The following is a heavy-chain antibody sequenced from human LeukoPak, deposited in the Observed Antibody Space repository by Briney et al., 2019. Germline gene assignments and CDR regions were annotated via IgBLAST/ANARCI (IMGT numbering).Heavy chain of an antibody. CDR2: ISYDGSNK. CDR1: GFTFSSYA. V-gene: IGHV3-30*04. D-gene: IGHD3-10*01. J-gene: IGHJ4*02. CDR3: ARDGWYYYGSGSYLLGGDY. Sequence: PGGSLRLSCAASGFTFSSYAMHWVRQAPGKGLEWVAVISYDGSNKYYADSVKRRFTISRDNSKNTLYLQMNSLRAEDTAVYYCARDGWYYYGSGSYLLGGDYWGQGTLVTVSS.